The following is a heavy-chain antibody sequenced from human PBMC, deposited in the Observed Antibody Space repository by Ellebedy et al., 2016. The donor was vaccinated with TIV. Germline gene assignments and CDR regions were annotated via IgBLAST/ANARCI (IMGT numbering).Heavy chain of an antibody. CDR1: GFTFSDAW. V-gene: IGHV3-15*01. J-gene: IGHJ4*02. Sequence: PGGSLRLSCTASGFTFSDAWMSWVRQAPGKGLEWVGSIKSKADGVTTEYAAPVKGRFTISRDDSKNTLYVQMNNLKTEDKAVYYYAADPPCGTTTGVDYWGQGTLVTVSS. CDR3: AADPPCGTTTGVDY. CDR2: IKSKADGVTT. D-gene: IGHD1-1*01.